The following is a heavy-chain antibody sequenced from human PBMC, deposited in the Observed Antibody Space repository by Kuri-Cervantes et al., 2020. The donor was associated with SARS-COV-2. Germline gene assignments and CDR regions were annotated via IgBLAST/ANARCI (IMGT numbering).Heavy chain of an antibody. CDR2: ISSNGGST. CDR3: VKEGPYDFWSGYLPYYFDY. J-gene: IGHJ4*02. Sequence: GESLKISCSASGFTFSSYAMHWVRQAPGKGLEYVSAISSNGGSTYYADSVKGRFTISRDNSKNTLYLQMSSLRAEDTAVYYCVKEGPYDFWSGYLPYYFDYWGQGTLVTVSS. V-gene: IGHV3-64D*06. D-gene: IGHD3-3*01. CDR1: GFTFSSYA.